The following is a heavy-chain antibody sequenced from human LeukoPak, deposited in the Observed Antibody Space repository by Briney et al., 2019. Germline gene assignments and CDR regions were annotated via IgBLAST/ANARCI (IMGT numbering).Heavy chain of an antibody. D-gene: IGHD4-11*01. V-gene: IGHV4-59*01. Sequence: SETLSLTCTVSDDAITMYYWTWIRQPPGKGLEWIGYVDHTGSAKFNPSLNGRVSISRDTSNNFFSLRLRSVTAADTAVYFCARGRVSSSTWYSTYYYFFYMDFWGKGTTVTVSS. CDR3: ARGRVSSSTWYSTYYYFFYMDF. CDR1: DDAITMYY. J-gene: IGHJ6*03. CDR2: VDHTGSA.